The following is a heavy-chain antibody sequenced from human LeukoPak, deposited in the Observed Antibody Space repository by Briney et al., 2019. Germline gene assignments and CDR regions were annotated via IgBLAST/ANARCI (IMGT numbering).Heavy chain of an antibody. J-gene: IGHJ4*02. CDR3: TTDKRYFDWLTNHYY. V-gene: IGHV3-15*01. CDR2: IKSKTDGGTT. D-gene: IGHD3-9*01. CDR1: GFTFSNAW. Sequence: PGGALRVSCAASGFTFSNAWMSWVRQAPGKGLEWGGRIKSKTDGGTTDYAAPVKGRFTISRDDSKNTLYLQMNSLKTEDTAVYYCTTDKRYFDWLTNHYYWGQGTLVTVSS.